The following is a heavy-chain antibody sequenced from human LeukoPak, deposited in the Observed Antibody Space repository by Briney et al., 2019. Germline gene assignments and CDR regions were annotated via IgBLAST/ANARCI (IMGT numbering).Heavy chain of an antibody. CDR2: IKQDGSEK. J-gene: IGHJ3*01. Sequence: GGSLRLSCAAYGFTFSKYWMSWGRQAPGKGLEWVANIKQDGSEKYYVDSVKGRFSISRDNAKNSLYLQMNSLRAEDTAVYYCARSNPNRNALDLWGQGTMVTISS. D-gene: IGHD1-14*01. CDR1: GFTFSKYW. V-gene: IGHV3-7*01. CDR3: ARSNPNRNALDL.